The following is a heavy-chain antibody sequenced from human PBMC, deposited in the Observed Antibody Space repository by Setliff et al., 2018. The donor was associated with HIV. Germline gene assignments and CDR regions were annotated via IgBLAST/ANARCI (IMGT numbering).Heavy chain of an antibody. CDR1: GFPFTNSA. J-gene: IGHJ6*03. Sequence: SVKVSCKASGFPFTNSAMQWVRPARGQRLEWIGWIVVGSYNTNYAQKFQERLTITRDLTTSTAYMELSSLSSEDTALYYCAAASNRRVRGVNLHYYYYMDVWGKGTTVTVSS. CDR2: IVVGSYNT. D-gene: IGHD3-10*01. V-gene: IGHV1-58*02. CDR3: AAASNRRVRGVNLHYYYYMDV.